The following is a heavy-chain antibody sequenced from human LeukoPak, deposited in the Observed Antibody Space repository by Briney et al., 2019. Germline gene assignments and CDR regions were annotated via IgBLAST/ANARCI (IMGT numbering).Heavy chain of an antibody. D-gene: IGHD4-23*01. V-gene: IGHV3-23*01. Sequence: GGSLRLSCAASGFTFSSYAMTWVRQAPGKGLEWVSGISGSGSGAYYADSVKGRFTISRDNPKTTLYLQMNSLRAEDTALYYCVKYTGNSILVRFDYWGQGTLVTVSS. J-gene: IGHJ4*02. CDR2: ISGSGSGA. CDR3: VKYTGNSILVRFDY. CDR1: GFTFSSYA.